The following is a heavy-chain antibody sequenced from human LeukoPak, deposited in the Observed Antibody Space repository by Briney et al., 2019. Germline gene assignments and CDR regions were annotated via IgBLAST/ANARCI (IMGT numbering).Heavy chain of an antibody. V-gene: IGHV4-4*02. CDR2: VYHSGST. CDR3: ARAKGYSRRYFDY. J-gene: IGHJ4*02. D-gene: IGHD6-13*01. Sequence: SETLSLTCAVSGGSISSNNWWSWVRQPPGKGLEWIGEVYHSGSTNYNPSLKSRVTISVDTSKNQFSLKLSSVTAADTAVYYCARAKGYSRRYFDYWGQGTLVTVSS. CDR1: GGSISSNNW.